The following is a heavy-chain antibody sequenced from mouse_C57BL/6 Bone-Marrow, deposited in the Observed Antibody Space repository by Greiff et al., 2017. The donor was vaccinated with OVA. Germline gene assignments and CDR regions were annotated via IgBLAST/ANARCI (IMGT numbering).Heavy chain of an antibody. V-gene: IGHV1-52*01. D-gene: IGHD2-4*01. CDR1: GYTFTSYW. CDR2: IDTSDSET. Sequence: QVQLQQPGAELVRPGSSVKLSCKASGYTFTSYWMHWVKQRPIQGLEWIGNIDTSDSETHYNQKFKDKATLTVDKSSSTAYMQLSSLTSEDSAVYYCAREYVGDYDWYFDVWGTGTTVTVSS. J-gene: IGHJ1*03. CDR3: AREYVGDYDWYFDV.